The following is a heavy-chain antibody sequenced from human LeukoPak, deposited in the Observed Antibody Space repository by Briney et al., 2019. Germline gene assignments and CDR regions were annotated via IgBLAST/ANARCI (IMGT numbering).Heavy chain of an antibody. CDR1: GFTFSTYG. D-gene: IGHD3-10*02. Sequence: GGSLRLSCAASGFTFSTYGMNWVRQAPGKGLEWVSYISSSGSTIYYADSVKGRFTISRDNAKNSLYLQMNSLRAEDTAVYYCAELGITMIGGVWGKGTTVTISS. CDR3: AELGITMIGGV. V-gene: IGHV3-48*04. CDR2: ISSSGSTI. J-gene: IGHJ6*04.